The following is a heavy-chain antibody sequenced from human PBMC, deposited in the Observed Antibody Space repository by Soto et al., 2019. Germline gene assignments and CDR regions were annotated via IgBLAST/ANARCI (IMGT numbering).Heavy chain of an antibody. CDR1: GGSVSSGVFP. Sequence: PSETLSLTCAVSGGSVSSGVFPWNWIRQPPGQGLEWIGYISHGGSPHYTPSLRSRVSISVDRSTNVISLNLTSMPPADTAVYFCARGHYYYAMDVWGQGTTVTSP. V-gene: IGHV4-30-2*01. CDR3: ARGHYYYAMDV. J-gene: IGHJ6*02. CDR2: ISHGGSP.